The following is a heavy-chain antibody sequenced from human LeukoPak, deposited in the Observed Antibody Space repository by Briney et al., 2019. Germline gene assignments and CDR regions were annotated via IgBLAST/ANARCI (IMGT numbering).Heavy chain of an antibody. V-gene: IGHV3-53*01. J-gene: IGHJ5*02. Sequence: GGSLRLSCAASGFTVSSNYMSWVRQAPGKGLEWVSVIYSGGSTYYADSVKGRFTISRDNSKNTLYLQMNSLRAEDTALYYCARGFRGANWFDPWGQGTLVTVSS. D-gene: IGHD3-10*01. CDR1: GFTVSSNY. CDR3: ARGFRGANWFDP. CDR2: IYSGGST.